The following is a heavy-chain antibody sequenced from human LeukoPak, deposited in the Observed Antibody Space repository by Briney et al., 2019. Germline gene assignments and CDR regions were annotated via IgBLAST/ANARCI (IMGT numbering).Heavy chain of an antibody. D-gene: IGHD2-21*01. CDR3: AKDRWGVYEHCCEPFDY. J-gene: IGHJ4*02. V-gene: IGHV3-23*01. Sequence: GGSPRLSCAASGFTFSSYAMAWVRQAPGKGLEWVSAISGSGISTYYAESVRGRFTVSRDNPKNTLYLHMTSLRAEDTAVYYCAKDRWGVYEHCCEPFDYWGQGTLVTVSS. CDR2: ISGSGIST. CDR1: GFTFSSYA.